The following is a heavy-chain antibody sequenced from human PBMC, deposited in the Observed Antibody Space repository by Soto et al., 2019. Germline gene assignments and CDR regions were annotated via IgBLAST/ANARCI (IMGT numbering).Heavy chain of an antibody. CDR1: GYSFTSYW. CDR2: IYPGDSDT. V-gene: IGHV5-51*01. CDR3: ARPGGFHCSGGSCHSIPDAFDI. J-gene: IGHJ3*02. Sequence: GESLKISCKGSGYSFTSYWIGWVRQMPGKGLGWMGIIYPGDSDTRYSPSFQGQVTISADKSISTAYLQWSSLKASDTAMYYCARPGGFHCSGGSCHSIPDAFDIWGQGTMVTVSS. D-gene: IGHD2-15*01.